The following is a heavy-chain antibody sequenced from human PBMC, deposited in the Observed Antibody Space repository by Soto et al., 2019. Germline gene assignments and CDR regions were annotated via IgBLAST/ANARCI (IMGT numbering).Heavy chain of an antibody. CDR3: ARAMVRGVIIRYYYYYGMDV. D-gene: IGHD3-10*01. CDR2: INHSGST. Sequence: SETLSLTCAVYGGSFSGYYWSWIRQPPGKGLEWIGEINHSGSTNYNPSLKSRVTISVDTSKNQFSLKLSSVTAADTAVYYCARAMVRGVIIRYYYYYGMDVWGQGTTVTVSS. J-gene: IGHJ6*02. V-gene: IGHV4-34*01. CDR1: GGSFSGYY.